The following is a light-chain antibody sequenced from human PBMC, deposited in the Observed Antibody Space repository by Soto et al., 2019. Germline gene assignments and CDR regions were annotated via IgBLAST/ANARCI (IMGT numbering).Light chain of an antibody. J-gene: IGLJ2*01. CDR2: DVS. V-gene: IGLV2-14*01. Sequence: QSALTQPASVSGSPGQSITISCTGTSSDVGGYNYVSWYQQHPGKAPKLMIYDVSNRPSGVANRFSGSKSGNTSSLTSSGLQAEDEGDYYCISYTGSSTLVVFCGGTKLTVL. CDR3: ISYTGSSTLVV. CDR1: SSDVGGYNY.